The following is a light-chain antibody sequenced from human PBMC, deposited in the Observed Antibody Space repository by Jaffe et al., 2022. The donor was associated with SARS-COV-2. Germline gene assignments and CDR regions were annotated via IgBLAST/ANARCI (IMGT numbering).Light chain of an antibody. CDR2: GAS. V-gene: IGKV3-15*01. CDR1: QSVNNN. Sequence: IVMTQSPATLSVSPGERATLSCRASQSVNNNLAWYQQKPGQAPRLLIYGASTRATGIPARFSGSGSGTEFTLSIGSLQSEDFAVYYCQQYYNWPPLTFGGGTKVEIK. J-gene: IGKJ4*01. CDR3: QQYYNWPPLT.